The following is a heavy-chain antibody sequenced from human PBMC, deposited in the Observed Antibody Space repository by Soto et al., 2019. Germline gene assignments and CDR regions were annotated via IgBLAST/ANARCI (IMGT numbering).Heavy chain of an antibody. J-gene: IGHJ4*02. Sequence: GWSLRLSCEASGFTFSSYPMHWVRQAPGKGLEWVTVISYDGGNQYYADSVKGRFTISRDNSKDTLYLQMHSLRSDDTAVYFCARGPITQTSFIDHWGQGTLVTASS. CDR1: GFTFSSYP. V-gene: IGHV3-30-3*01. CDR3: ARGPITQTSFIDH. D-gene: IGHD1-20*01. CDR2: ISYDGGNQ.